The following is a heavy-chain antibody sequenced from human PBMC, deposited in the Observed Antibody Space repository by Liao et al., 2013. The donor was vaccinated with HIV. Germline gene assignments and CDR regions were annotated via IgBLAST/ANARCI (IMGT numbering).Heavy chain of an antibody. J-gene: IGHJ6*03. CDR1: GGSISSSSYY. V-gene: IGHV4-39*07. CDR2: IYYSGST. Sequence: QLQLQESGPGLVKPSETLSLTCTVSGGSISSSSYYWGWIRQPPGKGLEWIGSIYYSGSTYYNPSLKSRVTISVDTSKNQFSLKLSSVTAADTAVYYCARVYSSSWAPYYYYMDVWGKGTTVTVSS. CDR3: ARVYSSSWAPYYYYMDV. D-gene: IGHD6-13*01.